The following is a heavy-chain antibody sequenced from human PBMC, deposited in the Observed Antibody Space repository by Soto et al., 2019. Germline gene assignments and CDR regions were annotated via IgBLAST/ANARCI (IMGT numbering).Heavy chain of an antibody. J-gene: IGHJ4*02. CDR2: IWYDGSYK. CDR3: ARPTYYNDSSAYSFDY. CDR1: GFTFNNYG. Sequence: QVQLVESGGGVVQPGRSPRLSCAASGFTFNNYGMHWVRQAPGKGLEWVAVIWYDGSYKYYTSSVRGRFTISRDNSKNTLYLQMDSLRAEDTAVYYCARPTYYNDSSAYSFDYWGQGTLVTVSS. V-gene: IGHV3-33*01. D-gene: IGHD3-22*01.